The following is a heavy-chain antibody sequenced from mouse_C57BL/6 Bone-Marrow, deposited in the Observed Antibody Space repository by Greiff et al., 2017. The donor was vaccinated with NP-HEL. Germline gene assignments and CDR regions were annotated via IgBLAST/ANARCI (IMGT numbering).Heavy chain of an antibody. J-gene: IGHJ1*03. V-gene: IGHV5-6*01. D-gene: IGHD2-3*01. CDR3: ARGGWLLLWYFDV. CDR2: ISSGGSYT. CDR1: GFTFSSYG. Sequence: EVKLMESGGDLVKPGGSLKLSCAASGFTFSSYGMSWVRQTPDKRLEWVATISSGGSYTYFPDSVKGRFTISRDNAKNTLYLQMSSLKSEDTAMYYCARGGWLLLWYFDVWGTGTTVTVSS.